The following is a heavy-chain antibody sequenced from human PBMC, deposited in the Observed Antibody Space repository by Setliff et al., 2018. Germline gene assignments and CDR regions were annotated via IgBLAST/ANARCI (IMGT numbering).Heavy chain of an antibody. CDR1: GFTLSDYA. CDR2: ILDDGVKK. D-gene: IGHD2-15*01. Sequence: PGGSLRLSCAASGFTLSDYAMHWVRQAPGKGLEWVAVILDDGVKKYHADSVKGRFTISRDNSKNTLYLQMNSLRPEDTAVYYCARTCSGSGCYAGLESWGQGTPVTVSS. V-gene: IGHV3-33*01. J-gene: IGHJ4*02. CDR3: ARTCSGSGCYAGLES.